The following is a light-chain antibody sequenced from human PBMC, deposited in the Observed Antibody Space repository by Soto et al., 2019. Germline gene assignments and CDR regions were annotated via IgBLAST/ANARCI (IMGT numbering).Light chain of an antibody. J-gene: IGLJ2*01. CDR1: DSNIGGSYD. V-gene: IGLV1-40*01. CDR3: QSYGSGLSVV. CDR2: ETD. Sequence: QSVLTQPPSISGAPGQRVTITCTGNDSNIGGSYDVNWYQHLPGAAPNLLIYETDNRPSGVPDRFSASRSGASASLAIDKLQTGDEGDYYCQSYGSGLSVVFGGGTKLTVL.